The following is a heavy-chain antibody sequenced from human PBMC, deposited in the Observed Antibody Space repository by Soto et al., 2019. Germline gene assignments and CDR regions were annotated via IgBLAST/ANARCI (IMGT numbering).Heavy chain of an antibody. V-gene: IGHV3-30*03. CDR3: EFSVVRGVIITDY. J-gene: IGHJ4*02. Sequence: QVQLVESGGGVVQPGRSLRLSCAASGFTFSSYGMHWVRQAPGKGLEWVAVISYDGSNKYYADSVKGRFTISRDNSKNTLYLQMNSLRAEDTAVYYCEFSVVRGVIITDYWGQGTLVTVSS. CDR1: GFTFSSYG. CDR2: ISYDGSNK. D-gene: IGHD3-10*01.